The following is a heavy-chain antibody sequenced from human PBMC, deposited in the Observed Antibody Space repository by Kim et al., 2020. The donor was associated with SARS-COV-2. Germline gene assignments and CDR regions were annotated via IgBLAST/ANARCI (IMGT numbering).Heavy chain of an antibody. J-gene: IGHJ6*02. V-gene: IGHV1-8*01. CDR3: ASYNWNAKGYYYYGMDV. D-gene: IGHD1-1*01. CDR2: MNPNSGNT. Sequence: ASVKVSCKASGYTFTSYDINWVRQATGQGLEWMGWMNPNSGNTGYAQKFQGRVTMTRNTSISTAYMELSSLRSEDTAVYYCASYNWNAKGYYYYGMDVWGQGTTVTVSS. CDR1: GYTFTSYD.